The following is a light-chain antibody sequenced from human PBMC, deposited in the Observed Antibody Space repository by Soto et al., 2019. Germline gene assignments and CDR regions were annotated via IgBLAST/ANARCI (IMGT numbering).Light chain of an antibody. CDR3: NSYTLSSLV. Sequence: QSVLTQPASVSGSPGQSITISCTGTSSDVGGYNYVSWYQEHPGKAPKLVIYDGSNRPSGVSNRFSGSRSGNTAALTISALQAEDEADYYCNSYTLSSLVVGTATMVNV. J-gene: IGLJ1*01. V-gene: IGLV2-14*01. CDR1: SSDVGGYNY. CDR2: DGS.